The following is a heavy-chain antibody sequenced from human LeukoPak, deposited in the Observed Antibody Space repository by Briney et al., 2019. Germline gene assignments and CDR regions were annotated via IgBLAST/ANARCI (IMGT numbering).Heavy chain of an antibody. CDR1: GFTLSSYA. J-gene: IGHJ4*02. CDR3: AKAPVTTCSGAYCYPFDY. CDR2: ISVSGNT. D-gene: IGHD2-21*01. V-gene: IGHV3-23*01. Sequence: GGSLRLPCAASGFTLSSYAMSWVRQAPGKGLEWVSAISVSGNTYHADSVKGRFTISRDSSKNTLYLQMNRLRAEDAAVYYCAKAPVTTCSGAYCYPFDYWGQGTLVTVSS.